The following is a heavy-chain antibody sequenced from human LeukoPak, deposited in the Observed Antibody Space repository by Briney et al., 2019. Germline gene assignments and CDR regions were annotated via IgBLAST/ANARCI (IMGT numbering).Heavy chain of an antibody. CDR1: GFTFSNYG. CDR2: ISGSGVTT. D-gene: IGHD2-2*01. V-gene: IGHV3-23*01. Sequence: GGSLRLSCAASGFTFSNYGMSWVRQAPGKGLEWVSAISGSGVTTYYADSVRGRFTISRDNSKHTLYLQMNSLRAEDTAVYYCSKWKAIVLVPAARSPIDYWGQGTLVTVSS. CDR3: SKWKAIVLVPAARSPIDY. J-gene: IGHJ4*02.